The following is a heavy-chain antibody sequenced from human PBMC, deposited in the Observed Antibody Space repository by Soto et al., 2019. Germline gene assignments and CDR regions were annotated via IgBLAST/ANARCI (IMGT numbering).Heavy chain of an antibody. V-gene: IGHV3-30-3*01. Sequence: QVQLVESGGGVVQPGRSLRLSCAASGFTFSSYAMHWVRQAPGKGLEWVAVISYGGSNKYYADSVKGRFTISRDNSKNTLYLQMNRLRDEDTAVYYCARAGCSTSCSKYYYYGMDVWGQGTTVTVSS. D-gene: IGHD2-2*01. CDR2: ISYGGSNK. CDR1: GFTFSSYA. CDR3: ARAGCSTSCSKYYYYGMDV. J-gene: IGHJ6*02.